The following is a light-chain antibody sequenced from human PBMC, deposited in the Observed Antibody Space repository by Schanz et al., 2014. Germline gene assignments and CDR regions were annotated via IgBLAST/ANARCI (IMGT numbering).Light chain of an antibody. V-gene: IGLV2-23*01. J-gene: IGLJ2*01. CDR2: EAN. CDR3: CSYADGSTLI. Sequence: QSALTQPASVSGSPGQSITISCTGTSSDVGSYGFVSWYQHYPGKAPKVIIYEANKRPSGVSNRFSASKSGYTASLTISRLQAEDEADYYCCSYADGSTLIFGGGTKVTVL. CDR1: SSDVGSYGF.